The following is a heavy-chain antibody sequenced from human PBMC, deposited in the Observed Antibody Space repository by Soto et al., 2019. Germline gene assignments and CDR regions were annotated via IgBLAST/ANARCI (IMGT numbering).Heavy chain of an antibody. CDR2: IIPIFGTA. J-gene: IGHJ4*02. V-gene: IGHV1-69*06. D-gene: IGHD2-2*01. CDR1: GGTFSSYA. Sequence: GASVKVSCKASGGTFSSYAISWVRQAPGQGLEWMGGIIPIFGTANYAQKFQGRVTITADKSTSTAYMELSSLRSEDTAVYYCARIGYFSSPSCFPFAYWGQGTLVTVSS. CDR3: ARIGYFSSPSCFPFAY.